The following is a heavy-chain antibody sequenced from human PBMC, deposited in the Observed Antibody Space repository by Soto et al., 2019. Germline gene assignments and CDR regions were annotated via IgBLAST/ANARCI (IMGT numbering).Heavy chain of an antibody. J-gene: IGHJ4*02. D-gene: IGHD3-10*01. V-gene: IGHV1-3*01. CDR1: GYIFTNFP. CDR3: ARKDYYGSGCYYFDY. CDR2: INAANGDT. Sequence: QVQLVQSGAELKNPGASVKVSCKASGYIFTNFPIHWVRQAPGQRLEWMGWINAANGDTGYSQKFQGRVTFTRVTSASIVYIVVSSLISEDTAVYFCARKDYYGSGCYYFDYWGQGTLVTVSS.